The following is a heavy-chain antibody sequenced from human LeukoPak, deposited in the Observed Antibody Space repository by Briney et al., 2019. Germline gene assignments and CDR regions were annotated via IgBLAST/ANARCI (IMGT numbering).Heavy chain of an antibody. Sequence: GSSVKVSCKASGGTFSSYAISWVRQAPGQGLEWMGRIIPILGTANYAQKFQGRVTITTDESTSTAYMELSSLRSEDTAVYYCAISGLAQPVGFWDYWGQGTLVTVSS. V-gene: IGHV1-69*11. D-gene: IGHD3/OR15-3a*01. CDR3: AISGLAQPVGFWDY. CDR1: GGTFSSYA. J-gene: IGHJ4*02. CDR2: IIPILGTA.